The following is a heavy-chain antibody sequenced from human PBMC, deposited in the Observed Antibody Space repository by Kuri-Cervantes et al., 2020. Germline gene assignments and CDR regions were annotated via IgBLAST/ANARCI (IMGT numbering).Heavy chain of an antibody. CDR2: IYPGDSDT. Sequence: GESLKISCKGSGYSFTNYWIGWVRQMPGKGLEWMGIIYPGDSDTRYSPSFQGQVTISADKSISTAYLQWSSLKASDTAMYYRARLGDSSGYYHDWFDPWGQGTLVTVSS. J-gene: IGHJ5*02. CDR1: GYSFTNYW. D-gene: IGHD3-22*01. CDR3: ARLGDSSGYYHDWFDP. V-gene: IGHV5-51*01.